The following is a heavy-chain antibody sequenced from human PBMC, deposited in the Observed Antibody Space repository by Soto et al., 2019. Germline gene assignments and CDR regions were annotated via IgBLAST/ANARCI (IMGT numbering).Heavy chain of an antibody. D-gene: IGHD3-16*02. CDR2: IIPMLGIA. CDR3: XXXXXXXXFVIY. J-gene: IGHJ4*02. V-gene: IGHV1-69*02. CDR1: GGTFSSYT. Sequence: QVQLVQSGAEVKKPGSSVKVSCKASGGTFSSYTFSWVRQAPGQGLEWMGRIIPMLGIANYAQKFQGRVTITADKSTSTAYMELSSLRSEDTXXXXXXXXXXXXXFVIYWGQGTLVTVSS.